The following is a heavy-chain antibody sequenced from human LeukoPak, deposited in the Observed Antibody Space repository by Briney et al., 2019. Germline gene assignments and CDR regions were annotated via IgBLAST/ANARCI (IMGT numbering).Heavy chain of an antibody. D-gene: IGHD6-6*01. V-gene: IGHV4-59*08. CDR3: ARHMYTSSSSYFDF. Sequence: SETLSLTCTVSGGSISGYYWTWIRQPPGKALEWIGYIYSSGSTNYNPTLKSRVTISVDTSKNQFSLRLSSVTAADTAVYYCARHMYTSSSSYFDFRGQGTLVIVSS. CDR2: IYSSGST. CDR1: GGSISGYY. J-gene: IGHJ4*02.